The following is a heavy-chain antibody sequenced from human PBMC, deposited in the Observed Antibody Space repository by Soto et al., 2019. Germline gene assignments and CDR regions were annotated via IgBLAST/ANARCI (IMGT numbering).Heavy chain of an antibody. V-gene: IGHV4-59*01. D-gene: IGHD4-4*01. CDR2: IYYSGST. CDR3: ARKNSNYLDFDY. Sequence: SETLSLTCAVSGGSFSGYYWSWIRQPPGKGLEWIGYIYYSGSTNYNPSLKSRVTISVDTSKNQFSLKLSSVTAADTAVYYCARKNSNYLDFDYWGQGTLVTVSS. J-gene: IGHJ4*02. CDR1: GGSFSGYY.